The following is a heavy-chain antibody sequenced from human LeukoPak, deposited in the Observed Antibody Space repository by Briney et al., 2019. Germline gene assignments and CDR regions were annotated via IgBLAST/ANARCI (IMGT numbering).Heavy chain of an antibody. J-gene: IGHJ4*02. D-gene: IGHD2-2*01. CDR1: GYRFTSYD. CDR3: ARDGPTAAPFDY. Sequence: ASVKVSFKASGYRFTSYDMHWVRQAPGQGLEWMGIINPSGGSTSYAQRFQGRVAMTRDTSTTTVYMEVNSLTSEDTAVYFCARDGPTAAPFDYWGQGTLVTVSS. V-gene: IGHV1-46*01. CDR2: INPSGGST.